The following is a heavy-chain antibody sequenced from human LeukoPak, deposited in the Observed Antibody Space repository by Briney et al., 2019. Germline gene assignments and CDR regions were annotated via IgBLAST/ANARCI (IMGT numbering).Heavy chain of an antibody. CDR2: INHSGNT. Sequence: PSETLSLTCAVYGGSFSGYYWSWIRQPLGKGLEWIGEINHSGNTNYNPSLKGRVTNSVDTSKNQFSLKLGSVTAGDTAVYYCARSYYYDSSGYYYDSWGQGTLVTVSS. V-gene: IGHV4-34*01. D-gene: IGHD3-22*01. CDR3: ARSYYYDSSGYYYDS. CDR1: GGSFSGYY. J-gene: IGHJ4*02.